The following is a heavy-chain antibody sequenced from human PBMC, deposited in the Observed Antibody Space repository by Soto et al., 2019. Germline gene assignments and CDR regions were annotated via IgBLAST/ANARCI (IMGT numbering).Heavy chain of an antibody. V-gene: IGHV3-21*01. Sequence: GGSLRLSXAASGFTFSSYSMNWVRQAPGKGLEWVSSISSSSSYIYYADSVKGRFTISRDNAKNSLYLQMNSLRAEDTAVYYCARDGWGASAAGSDAFDIWGQGTMVTVSS. CDR2: ISSSSSYI. CDR1: GFTFSSYS. CDR3: ARDGWGASAAGSDAFDI. D-gene: IGHD6-13*01. J-gene: IGHJ3*02.